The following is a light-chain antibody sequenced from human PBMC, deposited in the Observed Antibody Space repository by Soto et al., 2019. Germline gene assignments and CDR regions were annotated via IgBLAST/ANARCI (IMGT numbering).Light chain of an antibody. CDR2: AAS. CDR3: QQSFSTLLIT. V-gene: IGKV1-39*01. Sequence: QMTQSPSSLSASVGDGVTITCRASQDIRTYLNWYQQKPGKAPKLLISAASSLQSGVPSRFSARGSGTDFTLTISTLQPEDFATYYCQQSFSTLLITFGQGTRLEVK. CDR1: QDIRTY. J-gene: IGKJ5*01.